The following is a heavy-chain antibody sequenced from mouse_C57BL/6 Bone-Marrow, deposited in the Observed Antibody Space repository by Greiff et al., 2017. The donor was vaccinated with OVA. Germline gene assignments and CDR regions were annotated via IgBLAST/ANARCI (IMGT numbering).Heavy chain of an antibody. Sequence: EVKVVESGGGLVKPGGSLKLSCAASGFTFSSYAMSWVRQTPEKRLEWVATISDGGSYTYYPDNVKGRFTISRDNAKNNLYLQMSHLKSEDTAMYYCARDHDVGGYAMDYWGQGTSVTVSS. V-gene: IGHV5-4*01. D-gene: IGHD2-12*01. CDR1: GFTFSSYA. CDR3: ARDHDVGGYAMDY. CDR2: ISDGGSYT. J-gene: IGHJ4*01.